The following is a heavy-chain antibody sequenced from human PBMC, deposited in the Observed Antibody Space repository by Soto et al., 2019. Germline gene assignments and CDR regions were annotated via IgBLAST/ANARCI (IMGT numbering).Heavy chain of an antibody. V-gene: IGHV3-7*03. CDR1: GFTFSSYW. Sequence: GGSLRLSCAASGFTFSSYWMSWVRQAPGKGLEWVANIKQDGSEKYYVDSVKGRFTISRDNAKNSLYLQMNSLRAEDTAVYYCARDKSATRYYYYGMDVRGQGTTVTVSS. CDR2: IKQDGSEK. CDR3: ARDKSATRYYYYGMDV. J-gene: IGHJ6*02. D-gene: IGHD5-12*01.